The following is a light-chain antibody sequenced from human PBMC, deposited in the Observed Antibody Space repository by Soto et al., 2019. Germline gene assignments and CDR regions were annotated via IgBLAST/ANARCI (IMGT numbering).Light chain of an antibody. CDR2: GAS. V-gene: IGKV3-15*01. Sequence: EVVLTQSPATLSVSPGERATLSCRASQSVSSKLAWYHHKPGQAPRLLIYGASTRAAGIAARFSGSGSGTEFPLTINSLQSKDFAVYYCKKYRDWPYTFAQGTKLEIK. CDR1: QSVSSK. CDR3: KKYRDWPYT. J-gene: IGKJ2*01.